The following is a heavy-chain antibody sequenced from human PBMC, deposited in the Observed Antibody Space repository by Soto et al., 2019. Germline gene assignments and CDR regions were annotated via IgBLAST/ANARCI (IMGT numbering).Heavy chain of an antibody. J-gene: IGHJ4*02. CDR3: ARDTADYYDSSGYYFDY. CDR1: GYTFTSYY. Sequence: QVQLVQSGAEVKKPGASVKVSCKASGYTFTSYYMHWVRQAPGQGLEWMGIINPSGGSTSYAQKFQGRVTMTRDTSTSTVYMELSSLRSEDTAVYYCARDTADYYDSSGYYFDYCGQGTLVTVSS. V-gene: IGHV1-46*01. CDR2: INPSGGST. D-gene: IGHD3-22*01.